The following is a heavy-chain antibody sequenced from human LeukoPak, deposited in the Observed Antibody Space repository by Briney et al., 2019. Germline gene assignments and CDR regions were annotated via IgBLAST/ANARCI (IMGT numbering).Heavy chain of an antibody. D-gene: IGHD3-16*01. CDR3: ARGGGLDV. CDR1: GFIFSNYA. J-gene: IGHJ6*02. Sequence: GGSLRLSCAASGFIFSNYAMSWVRQAPGKGLEWVSAITNSGGTTYYADSVKGRFTISRDNAKNSLYLQMSNLRAEDTAVYFCARGGGLDVWGQGATVTVSS. CDR2: ITNSGGTT. V-gene: IGHV3-23*01.